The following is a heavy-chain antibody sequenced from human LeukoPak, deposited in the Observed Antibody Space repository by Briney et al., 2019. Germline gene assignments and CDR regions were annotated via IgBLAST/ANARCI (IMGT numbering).Heavy chain of an antibody. D-gene: IGHD3-10*01. V-gene: IGHV4-38-2*02. CDR1: GYSISSGYY. J-gene: IGHJ4*02. Sequence: PSETLSLTCTVSGYSISSGYYWGWIRQPPGKGLEWIGSIYHSGSTYYKTSLKSRVTRSLDTSKNQFSLQLNSVTPEDTAVYYCAREQITMVRGVTDFDYWGQGTLVTVSS. CDR2: IYHSGST. CDR3: AREQITMVRGVTDFDY.